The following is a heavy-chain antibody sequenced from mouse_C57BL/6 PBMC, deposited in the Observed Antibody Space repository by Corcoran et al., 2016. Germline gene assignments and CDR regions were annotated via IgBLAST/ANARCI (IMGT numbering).Heavy chain of an antibody. CDR1: GYTFTDYY. Sequence: EVQLQQSGPELVKPGASVKISCKASGYTFTDYYMNWVKQSHGKSLEWIGDINPNYGGTSYNQKFKGKATLTVDKSSSTAYMELRSLTSEDSAVYYCARGGYGSSSDWYFDVWGTGTTVTVSS. V-gene: IGHV1-26*01. D-gene: IGHD1-1*01. J-gene: IGHJ1*03. CDR3: ARGGYGSSSDWYFDV. CDR2: INPNYGGT.